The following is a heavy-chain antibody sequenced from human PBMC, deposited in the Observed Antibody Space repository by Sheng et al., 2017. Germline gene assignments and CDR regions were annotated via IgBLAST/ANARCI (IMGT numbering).Heavy chain of an antibody. CDR2: ISGSGGTT. CDR1: GFTFSSYA. D-gene: IGHD6-6*01. Sequence: EVQLVESGGGLVQPGGSLRLSCATSGFTFSSYAMSWVRQAPGKGLEWVSTISGSGGTTYYADSVKGRFTVSRGDSKTTLYLQMNSLRPEDTAVYHCAKDDWGPSSIGGPDCWGQGTLVTVSS. V-gene: IGHV3-23*04. CDR3: AKDDWGPSSIGGPDC. J-gene: IGHJ4*02.